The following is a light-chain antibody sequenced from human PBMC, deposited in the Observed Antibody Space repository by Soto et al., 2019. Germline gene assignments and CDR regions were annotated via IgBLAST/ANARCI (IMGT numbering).Light chain of an antibody. CDR3: QQRSNWPPRVT. Sequence: EIVLTQSPATLSLSPGERAALSCRASQSVGSYFAWYQQNPGQAPRLLIYDASNRATGIPARFSGSGSGTDFTLTISSLEPEDFAVYYCQQRSNWPPRVTFGPGTKVDIK. CDR2: DAS. J-gene: IGKJ3*01. CDR1: QSVGSY. V-gene: IGKV3-11*01.